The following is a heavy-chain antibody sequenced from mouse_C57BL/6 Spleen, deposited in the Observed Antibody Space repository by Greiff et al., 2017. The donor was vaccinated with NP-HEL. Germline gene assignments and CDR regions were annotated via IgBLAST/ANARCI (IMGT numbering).Heavy chain of an antibody. J-gene: IGHJ2*01. Sequence: QVQLQQSGAELVKPGASVKISCKASGYAFSSYWMNWVKQRPGKGLEWIGQIYPGDGDTNYNGKFKGKATLTADKSSSTAYMQLSSLTSEDSAVYFCAREGSDGYFDYWGQGTTLTVSS. CDR2: IYPGDGDT. D-gene: IGHD2-3*01. V-gene: IGHV1-80*01. CDR3: AREGSDGYFDY. CDR1: GYAFSSYW.